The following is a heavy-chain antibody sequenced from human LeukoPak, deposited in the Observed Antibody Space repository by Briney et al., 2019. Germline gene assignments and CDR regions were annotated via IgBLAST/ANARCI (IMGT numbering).Heavy chain of an antibody. CDR2: INHSGST. J-gene: IGHJ5*02. V-gene: IGHV4-34*01. D-gene: IGHD3-22*01. CDR3: ARHHSWTYYYDSSGYRGWFDP. CDR1: GGSFSGYY. Sequence: SETLSLTCAVYGGSFSGYYWSWIRQPPGKGLEWIGEINHSGSTNYNPSLKSRVTISVDTSKNQFSLKLSSVTAADTAVYYCARHHSWTYYYDSSGYRGWFDPWGQGTLVTVSS.